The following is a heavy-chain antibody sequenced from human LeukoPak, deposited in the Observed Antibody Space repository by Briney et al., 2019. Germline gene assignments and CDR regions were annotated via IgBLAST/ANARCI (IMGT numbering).Heavy chain of an antibody. D-gene: IGHD7-27*01. V-gene: IGHV4-30-2*01. Sequence: SETLSLTCTVSGGSISSGGYYFGWIRQPPGKGLEWIGHIYHSGRTFYNPSLKNRVSISVDRSKNQFSLKLSSVTAADTAVYYCARLQFDGMSGDLRYFDYWGQGTLVTVSS. CDR2: IYHSGRT. CDR1: GGSISSGGYY. J-gene: IGHJ4*02. CDR3: ARLQFDGMSGDLRYFDY.